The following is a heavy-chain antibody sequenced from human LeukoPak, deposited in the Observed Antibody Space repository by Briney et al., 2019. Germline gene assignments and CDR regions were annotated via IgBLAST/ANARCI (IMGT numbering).Heavy chain of an antibody. CDR3: ARESGSYEAYFDY. V-gene: IGHV1-18*01. CDR2: IGVYNGET. J-gene: IGHJ4*02. Sequence: ASVKVSCKASGYTFASFGFSWVRQAPGQGLEWMGWIGVYNGETNYAQNFRGRVTMTTDTSTSTAYMELSSLRSEDTAVYYCARESGSYEAYFDYWGQGTLVTVSS. D-gene: IGHD1-26*01. CDR1: GYTFASFG.